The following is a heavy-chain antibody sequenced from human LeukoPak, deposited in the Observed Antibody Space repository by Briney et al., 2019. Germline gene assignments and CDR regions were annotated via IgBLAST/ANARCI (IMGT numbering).Heavy chain of an antibody. J-gene: IGHJ4*02. CDR2: ISGSGGST. Sequence: GGSLRLSCAASGFTFSSYAMHWVRQAPGKGLEWVSAISGSGGSTYYVDSVKGRFTISRDNSKNTLYLQMNSLRAEDTAVYYCAKDSCCSGTTCYDFWGQGTLVTVSS. CDR3: AKDSCCSGTTCYDF. D-gene: IGHD2-2*01. V-gene: IGHV3-23*01. CDR1: GFTFSSYA.